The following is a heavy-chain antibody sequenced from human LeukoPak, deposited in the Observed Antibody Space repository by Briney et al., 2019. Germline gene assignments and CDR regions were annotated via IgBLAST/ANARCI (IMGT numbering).Heavy chain of an antibody. Sequence: GGSLRLSCAASGFTFSSYGMHWVRQAPGKGLEWVAVISYDGSNKYYADSVKGRFTISRDNSKNTLYLQMNSLRAEDTAVYYCGQHYFDYWGQGTLVTVSS. CDR3: GQHYFDY. CDR1: GFTFSSYG. V-gene: IGHV3-30*03. CDR2: ISYDGSNK. J-gene: IGHJ4*02. D-gene: IGHD2-2*01.